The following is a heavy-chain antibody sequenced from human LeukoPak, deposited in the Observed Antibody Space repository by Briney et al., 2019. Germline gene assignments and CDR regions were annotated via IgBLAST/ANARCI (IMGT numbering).Heavy chain of an antibody. CDR1: GGSISSSSYY. CDR2: IYYSGST. V-gene: IGHV4-39*07. J-gene: IGHJ4*02. Sequence: SETLSLTCTVSGGSISSSSYYWGWIRQPPGKGLEWIGSIYYSGSTYYNPSLKSRVTISVDTSKNQFSLKLSSVTAADTAVYYCAKDHYDSSGYPFDYWGQGTLVTVSS. CDR3: AKDHYDSSGYPFDY. D-gene: IGHD3-22*01.